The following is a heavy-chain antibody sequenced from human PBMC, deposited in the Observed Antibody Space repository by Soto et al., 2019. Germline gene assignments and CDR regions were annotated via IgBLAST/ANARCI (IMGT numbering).Heavy chain of an antibody. J-gene: IGHJ6*02. Sequence: ASVKVSWKASGGTFGSYAISWVRQAPGQGLEWMGGIIPIFGTANYAQKFQGRVTITADESTSTAYMELSSLRSEDTAVYYCARGMTYYGMDVWGQGTTVTVSS. V-gene: IGHV1-69*13. CDR3: ARGMTYYGMDV. CDR2: IIPIFGTA. CDR1: GGTFGSYA. D-gene: IGHD2-21*02.